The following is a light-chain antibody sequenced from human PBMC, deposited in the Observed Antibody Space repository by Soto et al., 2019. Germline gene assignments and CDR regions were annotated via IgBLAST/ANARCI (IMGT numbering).Light chain of an antibody. Sequence: QSVLTQPPSTSGTPGQRVTISCSGSGSNIGSYTVNWYQQVPGTAPKLLIYSNNQRPSGVPDRFSASKSGTSVSLAITGLQSDDEADYYCAAWDDSLNAVVFGGGTKVTVL. V-gene: IGLV1-44*01. CDR3: AAWDDSLNAVV. J-gene: IGLJ2*01. CDR2: SNN. CDR1: GSNIGSYT.